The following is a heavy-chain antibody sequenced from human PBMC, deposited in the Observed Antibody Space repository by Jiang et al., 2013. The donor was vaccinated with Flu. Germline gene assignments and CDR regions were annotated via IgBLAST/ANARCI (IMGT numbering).Heavy chain of an antibody. CDR1: GGTFSSYA. D-gene: IGHD1-26*01. CDR3: ARRLTDTHGNPFDI. Sequence: GAEVKKPGASVKVSCKASGGTFSSYAISWVRQAPGQGLEWMGGIIPIFGTANYAQKFQGRVTITADESTSTAYMELSSLRSEDTAVYYCARRLTDTHGNPFDIWAKGQRSPSLQ. CDR2: IIPIFGTA. V-gene: IGHV1-69*13. J-gene: IGHJ3*02.